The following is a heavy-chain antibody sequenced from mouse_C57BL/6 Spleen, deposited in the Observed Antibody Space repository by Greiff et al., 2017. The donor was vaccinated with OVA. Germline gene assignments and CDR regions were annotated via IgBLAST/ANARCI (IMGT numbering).Heavy chain of an antibody. CDR2: ISSGSSTI. D-gene: IGHD2-3*01. Sequence: DVQLVESGGGLVKPGGSLKLSCAASGFTFSDYGMHWVRQAPEKGLEWVAYISSGSSTIYYADTVKGRFTISRDNAKNTLFLQMTSLRSEDTAMYYCARQWLLRSAMDYWGQGTSVTVSS. CDR3: ARQWLLRSAMDY. CDR1: GFTFSDYG. J-gene: IGHJ4*01. V-gene: IGHV5-17*01.